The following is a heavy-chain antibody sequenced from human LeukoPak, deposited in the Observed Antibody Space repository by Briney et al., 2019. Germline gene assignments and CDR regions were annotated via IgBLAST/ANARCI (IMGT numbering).Heavy chain of an antibody. J-gene: IGHJ6*03. CDR1: GYSISSGYY. Sequence: SETLSLTCTVSGYSISSGYYWSWIRQPPGKGLEWIGYIYYSGSTNYNPSLRSRVTISVDTSKNQFSLKLSSVTAADTAVYYCARGMYSSSRLVYYYMDVWGKGTTVIVSS. D-gene: IGHD6-6*01. CDR2: IYYSGST. V-gene: IGHV4-61*01. CDR3: ARGMYSSSRLVYYYMDV.